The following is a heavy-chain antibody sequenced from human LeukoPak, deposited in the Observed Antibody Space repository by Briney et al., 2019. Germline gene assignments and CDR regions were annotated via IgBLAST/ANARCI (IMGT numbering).Heavy chain of an antibody. V-gene: IGHV3-23*01. CDR3: AKVKKYSYYYGSGTASPFDY. Sequence: GGSLRLSCAASGFTFSSYAMSWVRQAPGKGLEWVSAISGSGGSTYYADSVKGRFTISRDNSKNTLYLQMNSLRAEDTAVYYCAKVKKYSYYYGSGTASPFDYWGQGTLVTISS. CDR1: GFTFSSYA. D-gene: IGHD3-10*01. CDR2: ISGSGGST. J-gene: IGHJ4*02.